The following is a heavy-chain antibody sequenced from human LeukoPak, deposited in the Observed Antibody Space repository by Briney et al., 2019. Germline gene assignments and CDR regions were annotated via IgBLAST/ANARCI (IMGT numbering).Heavy chain of an antibody. J-gene: IGHJ6*03. D-gene: IGHD6-19*01. CDR2: INHSGST. Sequence: PSETLSLTCAVYGGSFSGYYWSWIRQPPGKGLEWIGEINHSGSTNYNPSLKSRVTISVDTSKNQFSLKLSSVTAADTAVYYCARGYRIAVTGPELNYYMGVWGKGTTATVSS. CDR1: GGSFSGYY. CDR3: ARGYRIAVTGPELNYYMGV. V-gene: IGHV4-34*01.